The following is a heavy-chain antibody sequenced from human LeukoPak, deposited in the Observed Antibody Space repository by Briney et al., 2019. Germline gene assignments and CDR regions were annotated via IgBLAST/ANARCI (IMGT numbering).Heavy chain of an antibody. Sequence: SVKVSCKASGGTFSSYAISWVRQAPGQGLEWMGGIIPIFGTANYAQKFQGRVTITTDESTSTAYMELSSLRSEDTAVYYCARDLGSFDAFDIWGQGTMVTVSS. CDR3: ARDLGSFDAFDI. CDR2: IIPIFGTA. CDR1: GGTFSSYA. V-gene: IGHV1-69*05. D-gene: IGHD1-26*01. J-gene: IGHJ3*02.